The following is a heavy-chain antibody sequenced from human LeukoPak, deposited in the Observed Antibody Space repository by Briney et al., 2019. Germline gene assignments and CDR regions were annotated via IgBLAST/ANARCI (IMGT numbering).Heavy chain of an antibody. CDR3: ARDGNYDFWSGYYVY. D-gene: IGHD3-3*01. V-gene: IGHV3-7*01. J-gene: IGHJ4*02. CDR2: IKQDGSEK. CDR1: GFTFSSYW. Sequence: GGSLRLSCAASGFTFSSYWMSWVRQAPGKGLEWVANIKQDGSEKYYVDSVKGRFTFSRDNAKNSLYLQMNSLRAEDTAVYYCARDGNYDFWSGYYVYWGQGTLVTVSS.